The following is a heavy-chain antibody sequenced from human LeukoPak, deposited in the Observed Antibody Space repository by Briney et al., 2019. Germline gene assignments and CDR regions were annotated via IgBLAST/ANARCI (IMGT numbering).Heavy chain of an antibody. Sequence: PGGSLRLSCAASGFTFDDYGMSWVRQAPGKGLEWVSGINWNGGSTGYADSVKGRFTISRDNAKNSLYLQTNSLRAEDTALYYCARDNGDYFYYYMDVWGKGTTVTVSS. CDR3: ARDNGDYFYYYMDV. CDR1: GFTFDDYG. J-gene: IGHJ6*03. D-gene: IGHD3-16*02. CDR2: INWNGGST. V-gene: IGHV3-20*04.